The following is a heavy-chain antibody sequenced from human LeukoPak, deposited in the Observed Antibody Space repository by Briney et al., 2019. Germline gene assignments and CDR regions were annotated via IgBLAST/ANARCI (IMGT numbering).Heavy chain of an antibody. CDR3: ARDRTAYCSSTSCYPGRTFDY. J-gene: IGHJ4*02. D-gene: IGHD2-2*01. CDR2: ISSSSSYI. V-gene: IGHV3-21*01. Sequence: KPGGSLRLSCAASGFTFSSYSMNWVRQAPGKGLEWVSSISSSSSYIYYADSVKGRFTISRDNAKNSLYLQMNSLRVEDTAVYYCARDRTAYCSSTSCYPGRTFDYWGQGTLVTVSS. CDR1: GFTFSSYS.